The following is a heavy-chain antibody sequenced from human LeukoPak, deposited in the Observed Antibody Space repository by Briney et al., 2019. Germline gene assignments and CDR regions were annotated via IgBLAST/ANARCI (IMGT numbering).Heavy chain of an antibody. J-gene: IGHJ4*02. CDR1: GGSMRSYY. CDR3: ARAIWYGSGTTAFDS. Sequence: SETLSLTCTVSGGSMRSYYWSWIRQTPEKGLEWIGYIYYTGRTNYNPSLQSRVAISVDKSKSQFSLSLSSVTAADTAVYFCARAIWYGSGTTAFDSWGQGTLATVSS. D-gene: IGHD3-10*01. CDR2: IYYTGRT. V-gene: IGHV4-59*12.